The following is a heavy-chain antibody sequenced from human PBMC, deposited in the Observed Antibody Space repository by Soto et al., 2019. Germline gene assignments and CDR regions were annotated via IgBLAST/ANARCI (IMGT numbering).Heavy chain of an antibody. CDR2: IYYSGRT. CDR3: ARAYCSSTSCHRNWFDP. J-gene: IGHJ5*02. D-gene: IGHD2-2*01. V-gene: IGHV4-59*01. Sequence: QVQLQESGPGLVKPSETLSLTCTVSGGSISSYYWSWIRQPPGKGLEWIGYIYYSGRTNYNPSLKSRVTISVDTSKNQFSLKLSSVTAADTAVYYCARAYCSSTSCHRNWFDPCGQGTLVTVSS. CDR1: GGSISSYY.